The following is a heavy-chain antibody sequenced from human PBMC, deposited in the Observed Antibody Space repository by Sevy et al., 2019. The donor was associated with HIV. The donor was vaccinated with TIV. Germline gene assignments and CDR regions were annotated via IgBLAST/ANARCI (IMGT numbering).Heavy chain of an antibody. CDR3: AKRVGATGGVFDY. CDR2: ISGSGGST. Sequence: GGSLRLSCAASGVTFNNYAMSWVRQAPGKGLEWVAVISGSGGSTNYADAAKGRFTISRDNSKNTVYLQMNSLRVEDTAVYYCAKRVGATGGVFDYWGQGTLVTVSS. V-gene: IGHV3-23*01. D-gene: IGHD1-26*01. CDR1: GVTFNNYA. J-gene: IGHJ4*02.